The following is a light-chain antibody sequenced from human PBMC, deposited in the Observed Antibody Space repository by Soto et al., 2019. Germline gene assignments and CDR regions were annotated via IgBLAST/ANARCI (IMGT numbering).Light chain of an antibody. CDR1: QSVRSNY. CDR3: QQYSSSPLT. CDR2: GAS. J-gene: IGKJ4*01. V-gene: IGKV3-20*01. Sequence: EIVLTQSPGTLSLSSGERATLSFRASQSVRSNYLAWYQQKPGQAPRLLIYGASSRATGIPDRFGGSGSGTEFTLPISILEPEDFAVYYCQQYSSSPLTFGGGTKVEIK.